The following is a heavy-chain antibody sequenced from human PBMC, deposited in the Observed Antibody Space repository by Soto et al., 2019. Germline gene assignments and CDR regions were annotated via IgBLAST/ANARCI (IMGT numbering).Heavy chain of an antibody. CDR3: AKLAGYCSGNSCQGDYAMDV. CDR1: GGSVSSKGYS. V-gene: IGHV4-39*01. CDR2: FYYSENT. J-gene: IGHJ6*02. Sequence: QLQLQESGPGLLKPTETLSLTGSVSGGSVSSKGYSWGWIRQHPGKGREWIGTFYYSENTYYNPSLKSRVTISVDTSKNQFSLKLSSVTAADTAVYYCAKLAGYCSGNSCQGDYAMDVWGQGTTVTVSS. D-gene: IGHD2-15*01.